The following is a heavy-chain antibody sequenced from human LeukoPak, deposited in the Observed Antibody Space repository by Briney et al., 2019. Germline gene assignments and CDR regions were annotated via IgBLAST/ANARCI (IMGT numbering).Heavy chain of an antibody. J-gene: IGHJ4*02. V-gene: IGHV4-61*02. Sequence: SQTLSLTCTVSGGSLSSDSYYWSWIRQPAGTGLEWIGRIYTSGSTNYNPSLKSRVTISLDTSKNQFSLKLNSVTAADTAVYYCARGVATINFDYWGQGTLVTVSS. CDR1: GGSLSSDSYY. CDR3: ARGVATINFDY. D-gene: IGHD5-24*01. CDR2: IYTSGST.